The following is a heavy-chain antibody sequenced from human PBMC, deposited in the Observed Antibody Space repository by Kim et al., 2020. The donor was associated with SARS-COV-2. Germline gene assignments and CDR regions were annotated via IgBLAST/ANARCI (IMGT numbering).Heavy chain of an antibody. V-gene: IGHV7-4-1*02. D-gene: IGHD6-19*01. CDR3: ARELRARGPIAVAGTRKPSDAFDI. J-gene: IGHJ3*02. CDR1: GYTFTSYA. CDR2: INTNTGNP. Sequence: ASVKVSCKASGYTFTSYAMNWVRQAPGQGLEWMGWINTNTGNPTYAQGFTGRFVFSLDTSVSTAYLQISSLKAEDTAVYYCARELRARGPIAVAGTRKPSDAFDIWGQGTMVTVSS.